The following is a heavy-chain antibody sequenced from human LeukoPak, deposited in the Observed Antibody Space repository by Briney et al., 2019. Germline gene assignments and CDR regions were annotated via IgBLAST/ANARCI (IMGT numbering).Heavy chain of an antibody. Sequence: ASVKVSCKASGYTFTSYGINWVRQAPEQGLEWMGWISGSSGNTKYAQKLQGRVTMTTDTSTRTAYMELRSLTSDDTAVYYCARGTVSGADYYYMDVWGKGTTVTVSS. CDR1: GYTFTSYG. J-gene: IGHJ6*03. CDR2: ISGSSGNT. V-gene: IGHV1-18*01. CDR3: ARGTVSGADYYYMDV. D-gene: IGHD4-11*01.